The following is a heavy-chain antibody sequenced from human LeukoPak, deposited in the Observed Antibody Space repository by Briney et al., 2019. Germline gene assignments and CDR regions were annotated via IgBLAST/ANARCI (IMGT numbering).Heavy chain of an antibody. CDR3: TTYYDILTGYSAPFDY. Sequence: ASVKVSCKASGYTFTSYGISWVRQAPGQGLEWMGWISAYNGNTNYAQKLQGRVTMTTDTSTSTAYMELRSLRSDDTAVYYCTTYYDILTGYSAPFDYWGQGTLVTVSS. CDR1: GYTFTSYG. CDR2: ISAYNGNT. D-gene: IGHD3-9*01. J-gene: IGHJ4*02. V-gene: IGHV1-18*01.